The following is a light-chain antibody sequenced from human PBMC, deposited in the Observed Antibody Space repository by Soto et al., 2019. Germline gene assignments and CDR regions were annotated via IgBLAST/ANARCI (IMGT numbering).Light chain of an antibody. CDR2: GAS. Sequence: EIVLTQSPVTLPFSPGERSTLSCWASQSVSSSYLAWYQQKPGQAPRLLIYGASSRATGIPDRFSGSGSATDLTLTISRLEPEDFAVYYCQQYGSSPLTFGGGTKVDIK. J-gene: IGKJ4*01. V-gene: IGKV3-20*01. CDR1: QSVSSSY. CDR3: QQYGSSPLT.